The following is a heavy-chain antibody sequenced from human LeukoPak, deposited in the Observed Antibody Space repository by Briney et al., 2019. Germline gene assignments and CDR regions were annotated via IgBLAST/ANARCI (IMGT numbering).Heavy chain of an antibody. CDR2: ISAYNGNT. CDR1: GYTFTSYG. Sequence: ASVKVSCKASGYTFTSYGVTSVRQAPGQRLEWMGWISAYNGNTNYAQKLQGRVTMTTDTSPSTAYMELRSLRSDDRAVYYCARDQGTIFGESFDYWGQGTLVTVSS. CDR3: ARDQGTIFGESFDY. D-gene: IGHD3-3*01. V-gene: IGHV1-18*01. J-gene: IGHJ4*02.